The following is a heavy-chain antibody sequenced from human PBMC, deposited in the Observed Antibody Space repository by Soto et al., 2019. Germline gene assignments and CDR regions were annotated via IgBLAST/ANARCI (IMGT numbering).Heavy chain of an antibody. J-gene: IGHJ3*02. CDR1: GFTVGSNY. CDR3: ARDASRFAFDI. V-gene: IGHV3-66*01. Sequence: EVQLVESGGGLVQPGGSLRLSWAASGFTVGSNYMSWVRQAPGKGLEWVSVIYSGGSTYYADSVKGRFTISRDNSKNTLYLQMNSLRAEDTAVYYCARDASRFAFDIWGQGTMVTVSS. CDR2: IYSGGST.